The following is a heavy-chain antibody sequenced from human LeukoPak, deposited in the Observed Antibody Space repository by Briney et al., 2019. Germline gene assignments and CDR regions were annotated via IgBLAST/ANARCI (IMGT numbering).Heavy chain of an antibody. CDR3: ARDLTVRGVISFDY. J-gene: IGHJ4*02. CDR2: IYHSGST. CDR1: GGSISSSNW. Sequence: PSGTLSLTCAVSGGSISSSNWWSWVRQPPGKGLVWIGEIYHSGSTNYNPSLKSRVTISVDKSKNQFSLKLSSVTAADTAVYYCARDLTVRGVISFDYWGQGTLVTVSS. D-gene: IGHD3-10*01. V-gene: IGHV4-4*02.